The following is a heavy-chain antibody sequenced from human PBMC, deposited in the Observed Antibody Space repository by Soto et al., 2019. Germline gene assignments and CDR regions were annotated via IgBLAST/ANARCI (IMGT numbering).Heavy chain of an antibody. Sequence: PSETLSLTCAVSGASITTYYLSWIRQPAGQGMEWIGRISPRGYTVYNPAPESRVTMSVDTSKNQFSLNLKYVTAADTAVYYCARDSPPIDYWGQGTLVTVSS. V-gene: IGHV4-4*07. CDR3: ARDSPPIDY. CDR2: ISPRGYT. CDR1: GASITTYY. J-gene: IGHJ4*02.